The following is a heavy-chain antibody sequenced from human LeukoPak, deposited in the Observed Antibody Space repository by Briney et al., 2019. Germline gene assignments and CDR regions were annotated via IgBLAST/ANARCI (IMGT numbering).Heavy chain of an antibody. D-gene: IGHD1/OR15-1a*01. CDR2: ISFSGGDI. Sequence: PGGSLRLSCAASGFTLSSYSMNWVRQAPGKGLQWVSSISFSGGDIYYADSVKGRFTISRDNAKNSVYLQMNSLRAEDTAVYYCAKEPWNSQSAPDDIWGQGTMVTVSS. J-gene: IGHJ3*02. CDR1: GFTLSSYS. V-gene: IGHV3-21*01. CDR3: AKEPWNSQSAPDDI.